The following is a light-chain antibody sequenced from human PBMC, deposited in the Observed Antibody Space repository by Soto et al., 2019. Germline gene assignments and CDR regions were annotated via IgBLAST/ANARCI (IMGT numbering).Light chain of an antibody. Sequence: QSLLTQPPTVSGAPGQRATISCTGSSSNIGAGYDVHWYQQLPGTAPKLLIYGNSNRPSGVPDRFSGSKSGTSASLAITGLQAEDEADYYCQSYDSSLSGAVFGGGTQLTVL. CDR2: GNS. J-gene: IGLJ7*01. CDR3: QSYDSSLSGAV. CDR1: SSNIGAGYD. V-gene: IGLV1-40*01.